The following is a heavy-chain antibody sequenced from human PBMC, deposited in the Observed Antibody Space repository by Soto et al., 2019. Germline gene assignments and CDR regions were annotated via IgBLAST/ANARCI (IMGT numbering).Heavy chain of an antibody. D-gene: IGHD2-15*01. CDR3: ARDIRAPCSGGSCYYYGMDV. CDR2: INSDGSST. CDR1: GFTFSSYW. Sequence: GGSLRLSCAASGFTFSSYWMHWVRQAPGKGLVWVSRINSDGSSTSYADSVKGRFTISRDNAKNTLYLQMNRLRAEDTAVYYCARDIRAPCSGGSCYYYGMDVWGQGTTVTVSS. J-gene: IGHJ6*02. V-gene: IGHV3-74*01.